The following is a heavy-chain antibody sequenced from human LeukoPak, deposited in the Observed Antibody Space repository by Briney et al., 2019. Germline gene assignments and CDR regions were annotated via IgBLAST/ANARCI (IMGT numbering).Heavy chain of an antibody. Sequence: SQTLSLTCTVSGGSISSGGYYWSWIRQHPGKGLEWIGYIYYSGSTYYNPSLKSRVTISVDTSKNQFSLKLSSVTAADTAVYYCARRMQLHPAAFDFWGQGTMVTVSS. CDR2: IYYSGST. D-gene: IGHD6-19*01. CDR3: ARRMQLHPAAFDF. V-gene: IGHV4-31*03. J-gene: IGHJ3*01. CDR1: GGSISSGGYY.